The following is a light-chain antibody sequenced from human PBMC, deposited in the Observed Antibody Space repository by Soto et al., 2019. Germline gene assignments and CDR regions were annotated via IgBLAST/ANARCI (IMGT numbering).Light chain of an antibody. Sequence: DIVMTQSPLSLPVTPGEPASISCRSSQSLLYSNGYNYLDWYLQKPGHSPQLLIYLVSSRASGVPERLSGNGSGTDVTLKISRVEAEDVGVYYCMQALQTPPYTFGQWTKLEIK. CDR3: MQALQTPPYT. V-gene: IGKV2-28*01. CDR2: LVS. J-gene: IGKJ2*01. CDR1: QSLLYSNGYNY.